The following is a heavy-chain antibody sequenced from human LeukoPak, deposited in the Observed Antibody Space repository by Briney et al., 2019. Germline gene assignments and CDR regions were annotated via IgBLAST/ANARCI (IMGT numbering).Heavy chain of an antibody. CDR2: IKHDGSQK. V-gene: IGHV3-7*03. Sequence: GGSLRLSCAASGFTLSRYWMSWVRQAPRRGLEWVANIKHDGSQKYYVDSVKGRITISRDNAKNSLYLQMNSLAAEDTAVYFCARDGMGGIKAFDIWGQGTMVTVSS. CDR1: GFTLSRYW. J-gene: IGHJ3*02. CDR3: ARDGMGGIKAFDI. D-gene: IGHD3-10*01.